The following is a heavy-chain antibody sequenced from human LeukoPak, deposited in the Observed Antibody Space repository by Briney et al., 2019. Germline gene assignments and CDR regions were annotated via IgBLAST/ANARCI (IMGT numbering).Heavy chain of an antibody. D-gene: IGHD3-9*01. CDR3: AREDILTGYSDY. CDR2: INHSGST. CDR1: GGSFSGYY. J-gene: IGHJ4*02. V-gene: IGHV4-34*01. Sequence: SSETLSLTCAVYGGSFSGYYWSWIRRPPGKGLEWIGEINHSGSTNYNPSLKSRVTISVDTSKNQFSLKLSSVTAADTAVYYCAREDILTGYSDYWGQGTLVTVSS.